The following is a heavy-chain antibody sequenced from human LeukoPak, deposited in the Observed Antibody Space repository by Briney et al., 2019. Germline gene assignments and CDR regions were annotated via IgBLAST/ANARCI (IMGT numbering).Heavy chain of an antibody. V-gene: IGHV1-69*05. CDR2: IIPIFGTA. Sequence: SVKVSCKASGGTFSSYAISWVRQAPGQGLEWMGRIIPIFGTANYAQKFKGRVTITTDESTSTAYMELSSLRSEDTAVYYCAREYYYDSSGYSDAFDIWGQGTMVTVSS. CDR1: GGTFSSYA. J-gene: IGHJ3*02. D-gene: IGHD3-22*01. CDR3: AREYYYDSSGYSDAFDI.